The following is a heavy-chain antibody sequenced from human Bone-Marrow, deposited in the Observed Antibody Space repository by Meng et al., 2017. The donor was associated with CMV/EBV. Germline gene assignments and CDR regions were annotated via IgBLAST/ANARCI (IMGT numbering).Heavy chain of an antibody. CDR3: VRGLGDLDFDF. CDR2: IYAGGSA. CDR1: GFSVRNVY. J-gene: IGHJ4*02. D-gene: IGHD1-26*01. V-gene: IGHV3-53*01. Sequence: GESLKISCAASGFSVRNVYMSWVRQAPGKGLDWVSVIYAGGSAYYADSVKGRFTISRDNSKNTVVLRMSSLRAEDTAVYYCVRGLGDLDFDFWGQGTRVTVSS.